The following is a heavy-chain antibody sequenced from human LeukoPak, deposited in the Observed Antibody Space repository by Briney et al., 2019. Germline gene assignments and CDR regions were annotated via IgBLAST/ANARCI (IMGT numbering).Heavy chain of an antibody. V-gene: IGHV1-69*04. D-gene: IGHD5-12*01. CDR2: IIPILGIA. CDR1: GGTFSSYA. CDR3: AASWISVYYFDY. J-gene: IGHJ4*02. Sequence: GALVKVSCKASGGTFSSYAISWVRQAPGHGLEWMGRIIPILGIANYAQKFQGRVTITADKSTSTAYMEVSSLRSEDTAVYYCAASWISVYYFDYWGQGTLVTVSS.